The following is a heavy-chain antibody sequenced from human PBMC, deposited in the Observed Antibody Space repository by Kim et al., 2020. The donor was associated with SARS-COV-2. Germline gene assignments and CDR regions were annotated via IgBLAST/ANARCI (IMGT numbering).Heavy chain of an antibody. Sequence: IHYTEPVQARLTISRDNAKTSLYLQMNSRRAEDPAVYYCAATGATQIDYWGQGTLVTVSS. D-gene: IGHD4-17*01. CDR2: I. CDR3: AATGATQIDY. J-gene: IGHJ4*02. V-gene: IGHV3-11*01.